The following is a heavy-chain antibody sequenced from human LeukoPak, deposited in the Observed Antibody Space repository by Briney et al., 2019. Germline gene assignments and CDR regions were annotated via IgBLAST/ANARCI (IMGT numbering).Heavy chain of an antibody. CDR3: ARDRGSYPPRWAFDI. CDR2: IYSGGST. Sequence: GGSLRLSCAASGFTVSSNYMSWVRQAPGKGLEWVSVIYSGGSTYYADSVKGRFTISRDNSKNTLYLQMNSLRAEDTAVYYCARDRGSYPPRWAFDIWGQGTMVTVSS. D-gene: IGHD1-26*01. CDR1: GFTVSSNY. J-gene: IGHJ3*02. V-gene: IGHV3-53*01.